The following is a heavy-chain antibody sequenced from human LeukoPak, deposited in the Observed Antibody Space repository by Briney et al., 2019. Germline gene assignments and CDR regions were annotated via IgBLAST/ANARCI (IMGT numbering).Heavy chain of an antibody. V-gene: IGHV4-39*01. CDR1: GGXISSSSYY. CDR2: IYYSGST. Sequence: PSETLSLTCTVSGGXISSSSYYWGWLRQPPGKGLEWIGSIYYSGSTYYNPSLKSRVTISVDTSKNQFSLKLSSVTAADTAVYYCASQGGNYFDYWGQGTLVTVSS. J-gene: IGHJ4*02. CDR3: ASQGGNYFDY. D-gene: IGHD3-16*01.